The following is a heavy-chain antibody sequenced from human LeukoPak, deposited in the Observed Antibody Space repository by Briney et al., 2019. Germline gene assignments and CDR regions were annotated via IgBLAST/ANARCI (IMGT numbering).Heavy chain of an antibody. D-gene: IGHD3-9*01. CDR1: GFTFSNHF. CDR2: FGPNGAST. CDR3: VKDLTGTWSFDY. Sequence: PGGSLRLSCSTSGFTFSNHFMHWVRQAPGKGLEYVSSFGPNGASTLYADSVKGRFTISRDNSKNALYLQLTSLRLEDTALYYCVKDLTGTWSFDYWGQGTLVTVSS. V-gene: IGHV3-64D*06. J-gene: IGHJ4*02.